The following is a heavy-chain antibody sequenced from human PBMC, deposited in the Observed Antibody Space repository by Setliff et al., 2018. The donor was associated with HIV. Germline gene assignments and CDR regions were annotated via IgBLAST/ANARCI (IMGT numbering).Heavy chain of an antibody. Sequence: KTSETLSLTCTVSGGSIRSEGYYWSWIRQPAGKGLEWIGHIYTSGSTNYNPSLKSRVTISADTSKNQFSLKLSSVTAADTAVYYCASGTYCGGDCYLFDYWGQGTLVTVSS. D-gene: IGHD2-21*01. CDR1: GGSIRSEGYY. J-gene: IGHJ4*02. CDR3: ASGTYCGGDCYLFDY. CDR2: IYTSGST. V-gene: IGHV4-61*09.